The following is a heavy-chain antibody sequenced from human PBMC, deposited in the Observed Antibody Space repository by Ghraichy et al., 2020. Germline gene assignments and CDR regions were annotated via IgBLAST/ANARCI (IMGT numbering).Heavy chain of an antibody. D-gene: IGHD3-22*01. Sequence: GGSLRLSCAASGFTFSSYAMSWVRQAPGKGLEWVSAISGSGGSTYYADSVKGRFTISRDNSKNTLYLQMNSLRAEDTAVYYCAKPHLTQYYDSSGYQDYWGQGTLVTVSS. CDR3: AKPHLTQYYDSSGYQDY. CDR1: GFTFSSYA. CDR2: ISGSGGST. J-gene: IGHJ4*02. V-gene: IGHV3-23*01.